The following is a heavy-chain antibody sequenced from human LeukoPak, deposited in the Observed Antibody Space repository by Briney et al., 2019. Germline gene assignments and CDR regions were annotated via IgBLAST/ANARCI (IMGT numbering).Heavy chain of an antibody. V-gene: IGHV1-69*05. Sequence: SVKVSCKASGGTFSSYAISWVRQAPGQGLEWMGRIIPIFGTANYAQKFQGRVTITTDESTSTAYMELSSLRSEDTAVYYCVRGDPSSFDLWGRGTLVTVSS. CDR2: IIPIFGTA. J-gene: IGHJ2*01. CDR3: VRGDPSSFDL. CDR1: GGTFSSYA.